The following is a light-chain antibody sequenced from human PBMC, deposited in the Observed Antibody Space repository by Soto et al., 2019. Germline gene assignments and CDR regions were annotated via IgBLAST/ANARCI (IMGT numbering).Light chain of an antibody. CDR3: QQRHSYPIT. Sequence: GDRVTITCRASQSISSWLAWYQQKPGKAPKLLIYDASSLESGVPSRFSGSGSGTEFTLTISSLQPEDFATYYCQQRHSYPITFGQGTRLEIK. CDR1: QSISSW. V-gene: IGKV1-5*01. J-gene: IGKJ5*01. CDR2: DAS.